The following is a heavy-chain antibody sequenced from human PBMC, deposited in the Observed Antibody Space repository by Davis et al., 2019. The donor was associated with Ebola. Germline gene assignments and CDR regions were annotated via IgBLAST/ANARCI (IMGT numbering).Heavy chain of an antibody. Sequence: GESLKISCAASGFTFSSYSMNWVRQAPGKGLEWVSYISSSSSTIYYADSVKGRFTISRDNAKNSLYRQMNSLRDEDTAVYYCARANLWFGELYHYGMDVWGKGTTVTVSS. CDR1: GFTFSSYS. V-gene: IGHV3-48*02. CDR3: ARANLWFGELYHYGMDV. CDR2: ISSSSSTI. J-gene: IGHJ6*04. D-gene: IGHD3-10*01.